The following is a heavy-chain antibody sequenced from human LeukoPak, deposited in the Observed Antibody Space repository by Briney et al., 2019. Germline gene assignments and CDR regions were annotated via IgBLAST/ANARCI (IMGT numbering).Heavy chain of an antibody. CDR2: ISSSSSYI. Sequence: GGSLRLSCAVSGFTLSSYGMNWVRQAPGKGLEWVSSISSSSSYIYYADSMKGRFTISRDNAKNSLYLQMNSLRAEDTAVYYCARVEGNIVTTTEGYFDYWGQGTLVTVA. CDR1: GFTLSSYG. CDR3: ARVEGNIVTTTEGYFDY. D-gene: IGHD5-12*01. J-gene: IGHJ4*02. V-gene: IGHV3-21*01.